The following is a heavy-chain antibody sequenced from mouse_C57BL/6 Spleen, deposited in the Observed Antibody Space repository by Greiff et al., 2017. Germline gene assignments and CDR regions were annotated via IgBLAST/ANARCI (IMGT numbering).Heavy chain of an antibody. CDR2: IYPGDGDT. CDR1: GYAFSSSW. J-gene: IGHJ4*01. V-gene: IGHV1-82*01. CDR3: ARGGGNYAMDY. Sequence: QVQLQQSGPELVKPGASVKISCKASGYAFSSSWMNWVKQRPGKGLEWIGRIYPGDGDTNYNGKFKGKATLTADKSSSTAYMQLSSLTSEDSAVYFCARGGGNYAMDYWGTGTSVTVSS.